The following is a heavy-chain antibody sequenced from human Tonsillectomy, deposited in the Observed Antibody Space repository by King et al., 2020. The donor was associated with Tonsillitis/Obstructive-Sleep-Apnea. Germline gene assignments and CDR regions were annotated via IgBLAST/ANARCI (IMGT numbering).Heavy chain of an antibody. CDR2: ISNNGGST. D-gene: IGHD5-12*01. V-gene: IGHV3-23*04. Sequence: VQLVESGGGLVQPGGSLRLSCAASGFTFSSYAMNWVRQAPGKGLELVSAISNNGGSTYYADSVKGRFTISRDNSKNTLYLQMNSLRAEDTAVYYCAKGPLSRNSAYDLDYWGQGTLVTVSS. CDR3: AKGPLSRNSAYDLDY. CDR1: GFTFSSYA. J-gene: IGHJ4*02.